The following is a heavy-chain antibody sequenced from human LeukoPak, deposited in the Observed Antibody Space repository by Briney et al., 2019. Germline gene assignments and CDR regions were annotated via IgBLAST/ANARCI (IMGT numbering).Heavy chain of an antibody. J-gene: IGHJ4*02. Sequence: PSETLSLTCAVSGGSLSSGGYSWSWIRQPPGKGLEWIGYIYYSGSTNYNPSLKSRVTISIDTSKNQFSLKLSSVTAADMAVYYCAGHDIPVDYFDYWGQGTLVTVSS. V-gene: IGHV4-61*08. D-gene: IGHD2-21*01. CDR3: AGHDIPVDYFDY. CDR1: GGSLSSGGYS. CDR2: IYYSGST.